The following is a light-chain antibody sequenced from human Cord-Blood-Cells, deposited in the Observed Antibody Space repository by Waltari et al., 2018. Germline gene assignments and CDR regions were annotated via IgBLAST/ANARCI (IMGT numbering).Light chain of an antibody. CDR2: QDS. CDR3: QAWDSSTVV. Sequence: SYEQTQPPSVSVPPGQTASITCSGAKLGDKYACWYQQKPGQSPLLVIYQDSKRPSGIPERFSGSNSGNTATLTISGTQAMDEADYYCQAWDSSTVVFGGGTKLTVL. CDR1: KLGDKY. J-gene: IGLJ2*01. V-gene: IGLV3-1*01.